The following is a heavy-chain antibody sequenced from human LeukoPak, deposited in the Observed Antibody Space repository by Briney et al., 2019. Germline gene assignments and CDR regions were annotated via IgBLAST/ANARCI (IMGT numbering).Heavy chain of an antibody. D-gene: IGHD4-23*01. V-gene: IGHV7-4-1*02. CDR3: AREVKRLDY. J-gene: IGHJ4*02. CDR1: GNTFTTYA. Sequence: GASVKVSCKASGNTFTTYALNWVRQAPGQGLEWMGWINSNTGNPTYAQGFTGRFVFSLDTSVSTAYVEITSLEAEDTAVYYCAREVKRLDYWGQGTLVTVSS. CDR2: INSNTGNP.